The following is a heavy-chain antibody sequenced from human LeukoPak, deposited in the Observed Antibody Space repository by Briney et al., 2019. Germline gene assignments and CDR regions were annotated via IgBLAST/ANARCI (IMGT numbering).Heavy chain of an antibody. V-gene: IGHV4-59*01. CDR3: AREGTTYYYGSGDNWFDP. J-gene: IGHJ5*02. Sequence: PSETLSLTCTVSGGSISSYYWSWIRQPLGKGLEWIGYIYYSGSTNYNPSLKSRVTISVDTSKNQFSLKLSSVTAADTAVYYCAREGTTYYYGSGDNWFDPWGQGTLVTVSS. D-gene: IGHD3-10*01. CDR2: IYYSGST. CDR1: GGSISSYY.